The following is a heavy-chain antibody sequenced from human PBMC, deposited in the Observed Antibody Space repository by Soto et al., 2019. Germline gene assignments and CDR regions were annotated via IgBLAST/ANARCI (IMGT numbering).Heavy chain of an antibody. V-gene: IGHV1-69*13. CDR1: GGTFSSYA. J-gene: IGHJ3*02. CDR2: IIPIFGTA. Sequence: SVKVFCKASGGTFSSYAISLVRDAPGQGLEWMGGIIPIFGTANYAQKFQGRVTITADESTSTAYMELSSLRSEDTAVYYCASRRDIVVVPADDAFDIWGQGTMVTVSS. CDR3: ASRRDIVVVPADDAFDI. D-gene: IGHD2-2*01.